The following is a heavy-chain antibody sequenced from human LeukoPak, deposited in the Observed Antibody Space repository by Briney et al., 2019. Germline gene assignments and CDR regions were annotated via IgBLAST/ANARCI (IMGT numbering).Heavy chain of an antibody. D-gene: IGHD3-16*02. J-gene: IGHJ4*02. CDR3: AKEANYDYVWGSYRYTHFFDY. CDR2: IKQDGSEK. V-gene: IGHV3-7*03. Sequence: PGGSLRLSCAASGFTFSSYWMSWVRQAPGKGLEWVANIKQDGSEKYYVDSVKGRFTISRDNAKNSLYLQMNSLRAEDTAVYYCAKEANYDYVWGSYRYTHFFDYWGQGTLVTVSS. CDR1: GFTFSSYW.